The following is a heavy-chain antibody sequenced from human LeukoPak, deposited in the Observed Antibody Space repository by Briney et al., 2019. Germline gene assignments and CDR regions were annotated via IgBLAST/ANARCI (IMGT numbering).Heavy chain of an antibody. D-gene: IGHD1-1*01. J-gene: IGHJ4*02. Sequence: SETLSFTCTVPGTSISSHYWSRLRQTPGKGLEWIGYIGYVHNSGSTNYSPSLKSRVTISLDTSKNQFSLKLNSVTAADTAVYYCARAGNWNDLDYWGQGTLVTVSS. CDR1: GTSISSHY. CDR2: IGYVHNSGST. CDR3: ARAGNWNDLDY. V-gene: IGHV4-59*11.